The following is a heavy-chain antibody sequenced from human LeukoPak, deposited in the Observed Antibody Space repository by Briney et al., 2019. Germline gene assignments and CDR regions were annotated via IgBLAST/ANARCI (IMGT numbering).Heavy chain of an antibody. CDR3: VYVDTVMATGDY. CDR1: GFTVSNNY. V-gene: IGHV3-53*04. Sequence: PGGSLRLSCAASGFTVSNNYMNWVRQAPGQGLEWVSVIYSSGSTYYADSVKGRFTISRHNSKNTLYLQMNSLRPEDTAVYYCVYVDTVMATGDYWGQGTRVTVSS. D-gene: IGHD5-18*01. CDR2: IYSSGST. J-gene: IGHJ4*02.